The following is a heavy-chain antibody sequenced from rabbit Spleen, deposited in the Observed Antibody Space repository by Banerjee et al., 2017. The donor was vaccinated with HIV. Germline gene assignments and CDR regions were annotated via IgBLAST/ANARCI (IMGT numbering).Heavy chain of an antibody. CDR1: GFDFSRDY. Sequence: QLKESGGGLVQPGGSLKVSCTASGFDFSRDYMNWVRQAPGKGLEWIGYIVPVFGITYYASWVNGRFSITRENAQNTVFMQMTSVTAADTASYFCARDGAGGSYFALWGQGTLVTVS. V-gene: IGHV1S7*01. D-gene: IGHD8-1*01. CDR3: ARDGAGGSYFAL. CDR2: IVPVFGIT. J-gene: IGHJ3*01.